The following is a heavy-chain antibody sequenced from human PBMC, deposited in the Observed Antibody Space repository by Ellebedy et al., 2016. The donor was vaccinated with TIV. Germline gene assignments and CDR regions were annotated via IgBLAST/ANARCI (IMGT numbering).Heavy chain of an antibody. CDR1: GFSFRSYW. Sequence: PGGSLRLSCAASGFSFRSYWMGWVRQAPGKGLEWVANIYQDGSMKYYVDSVKGRFTISRDNAKNSLYLQMNNLRVEDTAVYHCARIGSYGDYAVQLNNWFDPWGQGTLVTVSS. CDR2: IYQDGSMK. D-gene: IGHD4-17*01. CDR3: ARIGSYGDYAVQLNNWFDP. J-gene: IGHJ5*02. V-gene: IGHV3-7*01.